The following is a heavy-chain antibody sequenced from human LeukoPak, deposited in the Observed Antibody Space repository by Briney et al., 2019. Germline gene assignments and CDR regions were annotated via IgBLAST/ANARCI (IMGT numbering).Heavy chain of an antibody. V-gene: IGHV3-7*01. D-gene: IGHD3-22*01. CDR1: GFTFSSYW. Sequence: GGSLRLSCAASGFTFSSYWMSWVRQAPGKGLEWVANIKQDGSEKYYADSVKGRFTISRDNSKNTLYLQMNSLRAEDTAVYYCAKSPGYDSRWFDPWGQGTLVTVSS. CDR2: IKQDGSEK. J-gene: IGHJ5*02. CDR3: AKSPGYDSRWFDP.